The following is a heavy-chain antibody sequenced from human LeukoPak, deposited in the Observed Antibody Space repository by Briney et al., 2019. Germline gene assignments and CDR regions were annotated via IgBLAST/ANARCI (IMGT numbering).Heavy chain of an antibody. CDR3: AHSHLYNWNQSPFDY. J-gene: IGHJ4*02. D-gene: IGHD1-1*01. CDR2: IYWDDDK. V-gene: IGHV2-5*02. CDR1: GFSLRTRGVG. Sequence: SGPTLVNPTQTLTLTCTFSGFSLRTRGVGVGWIRQPPGKALEWLPLIYWDDDKRYSPSLKSRLTITKDTSKNQVVLTMTNMDPVDTATYYCAHSHLYNWNQSPFDYWGQGTLVTVSS.